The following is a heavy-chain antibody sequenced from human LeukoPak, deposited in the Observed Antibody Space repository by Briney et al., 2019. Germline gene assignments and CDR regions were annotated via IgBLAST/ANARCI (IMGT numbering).Heavy chain of an antibody. D-gene: IGHD4-23*01. Sequence: SVKVSCKASGGTFSSYAISWVRQAPGQGLEWMGGIIPIFGTANYAQKFQGRVTITADESTSTAYMELSSLRSEDTAVYYCARDSKVGFMNFDYWGQGTLVTVSS. J-gene: IGHJ4*02. CDR2: IIPIFGTA. CDR3: ARDSKVGFMNFDY. CDR1: GGTFSSYA. V-gene: IGHV1-69*13.